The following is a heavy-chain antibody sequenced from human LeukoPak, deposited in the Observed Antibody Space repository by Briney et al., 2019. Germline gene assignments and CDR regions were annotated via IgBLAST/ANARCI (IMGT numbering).Heavy chain of an antibody. V-gene: IGHV3-7*01. Sequence: GGSLRLSCGASGFMFRSYWMSWVRQAPGKGLEWVANIKEDGGEKHHVDSVKGRFTISRDNAKNSLYLQMNSLRAEDTAVYYCARVRPAISYWGQGTLVTVSS. CDR1: GFMFRSYW. CDR2: IKEDGGEK. J-gene: IGHJ4*02. CDR3: ARVRPAISY. D-gene: IGHD3-3*02.